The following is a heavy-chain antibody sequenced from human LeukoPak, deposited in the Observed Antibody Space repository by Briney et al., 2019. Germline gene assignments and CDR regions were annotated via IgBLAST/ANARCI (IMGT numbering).Heavy chain of an antibody. CDR3: ARGGGSSPGIFDY. CDR2: INHSGST. D-gene: IGHD1-26*01. CDR1: GGSFSGYY. V-gene: IGHV4-34*01. J-gene: IGHJ4*02. Sequence: SETLSLTCAVYGGSFSGYYWSWIRQPPGKGLEWIGEINHSGSTNYNPSLKSRVTISVDTSKNQFSLKLSSVTAADTAVYYCARGGGSSPGIFDYWGQGTLVTVSS.